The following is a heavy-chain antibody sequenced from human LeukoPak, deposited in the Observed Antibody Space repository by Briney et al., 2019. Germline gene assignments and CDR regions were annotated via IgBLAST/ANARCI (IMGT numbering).Heavy chain of an antibody. D-gene: IGHD3-10*01. J-gene: IGHJ5*02. Sequence: GGSLRLSCAASGFTFSSYAMSSVRQAPGKGLEWVSAISGSGGSTYYAESVNGRFPISIYNSNNKLYLQMSSLRAEDTALYYCVKGRWFGELLSWGQGTLVSVSS. CDR1: GFTFSSYA. V-gene: IGHV3-23*01. CDR2: ISGSGGST. CDR3: VKGRWFGELLS.